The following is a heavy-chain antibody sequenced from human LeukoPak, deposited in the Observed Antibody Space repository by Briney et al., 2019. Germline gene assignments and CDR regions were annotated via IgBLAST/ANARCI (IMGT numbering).Heavy chain of an antibody. D-gene: IGHD3-10*01. J-gene: IGHJ4*02. Sequence: SVKVSCKSSGGSFRAISWVRQAPGQGLEWMGGIIPVFGTSNYAQKFQGRITLTADESTTTAYLELSGLRSEDTAIYYCARDAGNYGSGSYRDFWGQGTRVTVSS. CDR3: ARDAGNYGSGSYRDF. CDR2: IIPVFGTS. CDR1: GGSFRA. V-gene: IGHV1-69*01.